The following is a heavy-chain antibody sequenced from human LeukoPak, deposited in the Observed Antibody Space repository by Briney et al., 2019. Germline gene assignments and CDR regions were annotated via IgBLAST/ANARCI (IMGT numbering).Heavy chain of an antibody. V-gene: IGHV1-18*01. CDR3: ARDHYSGSRFYYYYYMDV. Sequence: GASVKVSCKASGYTFTSYGISWVRQAPGQGLEWMGWISAYNGNTNYAQKLQGRVTMTTDTSTSTAYIELRSLRSDDTAVYYCARDHYSGSRFYYYYYMDVWGKGTTVTISS. CDR1: GYTFTSYG. J-gene: IGHJ6*03. D-gene: IGHD1-26*01. CDR2: ISAYNGNT.